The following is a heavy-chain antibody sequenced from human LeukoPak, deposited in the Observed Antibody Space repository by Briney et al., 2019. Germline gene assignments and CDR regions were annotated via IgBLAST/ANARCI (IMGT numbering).Heavy chain of an antibody. Sequence: SETLSLTCTVSGGSISSSSYYWGWIRQPPGKGLEWIGSIYYSGSTYYNPSLKSRVTISVDTSKNQFSLRLTSVTAADTAVYYCTRAWGGISGYDPGGKGTLVTVS. CDR3: TRAWGGISGYDP. CDR1: GGSISSSSYY. V-gene: IGHV4-39*01. J-gene: IGHJ5*02. CDR2: IYYSGST. D-gene: IGHD5-12*01.